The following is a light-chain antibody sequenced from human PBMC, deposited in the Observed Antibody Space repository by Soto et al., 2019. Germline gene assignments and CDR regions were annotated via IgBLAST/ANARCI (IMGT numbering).Light chain of an antibody. J-gene: IGKJ5*01. CDR2: GSS. CDR3: QQYNRGSPIT. V-gene: IGKV3-15*01. Sequence: IVMTQSPGTLSVFPGGSATLSCRASQTIDSNLAWYQQKPGQAPRLLIYGSSTRATGIPVRFSGSGSGTEFTLTISSLQSDDFAVYYCQQYNRGSPITFGQGTRVEIK. CDR1: QTIDSN.